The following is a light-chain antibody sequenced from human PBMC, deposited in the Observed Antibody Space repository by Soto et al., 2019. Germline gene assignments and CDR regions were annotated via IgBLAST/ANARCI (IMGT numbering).Light chain of an antibody. Sequence: QSVLTQSPSASASLGASVKVTCTLSSGHSSYAIAWHQQQPERGPRYLMRLSSDGSHSKGDGIPDRFSGSSSGAERYLTISSLQSEDEADYYCQTWGTGIQVFGTGTKVTVL. V-gene: IGLV4-69*01. CDR2: LSSDGSH. J-gene: IGLJ1*01. CDR1: SGHSSYA. CDR3: QTWGTGIQV.